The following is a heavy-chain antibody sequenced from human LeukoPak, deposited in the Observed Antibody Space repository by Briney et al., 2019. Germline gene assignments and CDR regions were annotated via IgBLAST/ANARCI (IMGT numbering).Heavy chain of an antibody. CDR1: GFTSSSYA. V-gene: IGHV3-23*01. CDR3: AKDEVLGIAAPPGYYFDY. CDR2: ISGSGGST. J-gene: IGHJ4*02. Sequence: PGGSLRLSCAASGFTSSSYAMSWVRQAPGKGLEWVSAISGSGGSTYYADSVKGRFTISRDNSKNTLYLQMNSLRAEDTAVYYCAKDEVLGIAAPPGYYFDYWGQGTLVTVSS. D-gene: IGHD6-6*01.